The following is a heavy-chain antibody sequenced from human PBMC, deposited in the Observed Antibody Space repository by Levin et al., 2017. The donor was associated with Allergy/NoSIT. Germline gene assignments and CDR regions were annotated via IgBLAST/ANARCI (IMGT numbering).Heavy chain of an antibody. V-gene: IGHV3-15*07. Sequence: GESLKISCAASGFTFSNAWMNWVRQAPGKGLEWVGRIKSKTDGGTTDYAAPVKGRFTISRDDSKNTLYLQMNSLKTEDTAVYYCTTDSSYYYDSSGYYYVGDYDGMDVWGQGTTVTVSS. CDR3: TTDSSYYYDSSGYYYVGDYDGMDV. D-gene: IGHD3-22*01. CDR2: IKSKTDGGTT. J-gene: IGHJ6*02. CDR1: GFTFSNAW.